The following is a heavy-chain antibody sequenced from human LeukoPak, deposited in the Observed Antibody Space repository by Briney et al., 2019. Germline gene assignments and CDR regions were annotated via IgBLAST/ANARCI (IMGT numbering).Heavy chain of an antibody. J-gene: IGHJ3*02. CDR2: ITSSSTTI. D-gene: IGHD4-11*01. CDR1: GFAFNTYS. Sequence: PGGSLRLSCAASGFAFNTYSMNWVRQAPGKGLEWVSSITSSSTTIYYADPVKGRFTISRDNAKNPLYLQMNSLRDEDTAVYYCVRDAAYSAFNMWGQGTMVTVSS. CDR3: VRDAAYSAFNM. V-gene: IGHV3-48*02.